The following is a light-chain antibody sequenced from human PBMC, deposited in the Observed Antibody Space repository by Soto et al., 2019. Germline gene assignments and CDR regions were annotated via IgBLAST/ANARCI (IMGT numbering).Light chain of an antibody. Sequence: EIVLTQSPGTLSLSPGERATLSCRASQSVSSSYLAWYQQKPGQAPRLLIYGASSRATGIPHRFRGRGSGTDFTLTISRLEPEDFAVYYCQQYGTSPWTFGQGTRVDIK. CDR3: QQYGTSPWT. CDR2: GAS. CDR1: QSVSSSY. J-gene: IGKJ1*01. V-gene: IGKV3-20*01.